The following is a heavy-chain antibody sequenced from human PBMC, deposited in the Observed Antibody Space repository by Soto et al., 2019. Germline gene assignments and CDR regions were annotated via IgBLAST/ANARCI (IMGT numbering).Heavy chain of an antibody. D-gene: IGHD4-17*01. CDR3: ARISTTVGRFDP. CDR2: KSHSGST. J-gene: IGHJ5*02. CDR1: GGSISSNNW. V-gene: IGHV4-4*02. Sequence: PSETLSLTCAVSGGSISSNNWWSWVSQPPGKGLEWIGEKSHSGSTNYNSSLKSRVTISIDKSKNQFSLRLISLTAADTAVYYCARISTTVGRFDPWGQGILVTVSS.